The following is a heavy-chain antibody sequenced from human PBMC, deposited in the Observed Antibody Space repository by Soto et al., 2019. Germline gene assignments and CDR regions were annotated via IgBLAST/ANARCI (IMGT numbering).Heavy chain of an antibody. Sequence: GGSLRLSCAASGFTFSSYAMSWVRQAPGKGLEWVSAISGSGGSTYYADSVKGRFTISRDNSKNTLYLQMNSLRAEDTAVYYCAKLDIPLSSGYPDYWGQGTPVTVSS. CDR1: GFTFSSYA. V-gene: IGHV3-23*01. J-gene: IGHJ4*02. CDR3: AKLDIPLSSGYPDY. CDR2: ISGSGGST. D-gene: IGHD3-22*01.